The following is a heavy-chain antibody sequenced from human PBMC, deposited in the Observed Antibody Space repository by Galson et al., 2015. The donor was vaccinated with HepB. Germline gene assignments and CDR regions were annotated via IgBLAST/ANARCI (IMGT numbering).Heavy chain of an antibody. CDR2: ISGYNGNT. Sequence: SVKVSCKASGYTFTTYGTSWVRQAPGQGLEWMGWISGYNGNTNYAQKFQGRVTMTTDTSTTTAYMELRTLRSDDTAVYFCARDRPYILTGYAMDVWGQGTTVTVSS. CDR3: ARDRPYILTGYAMDV. J-gene: IGHJ6*02. V-gene: IGHV1-18*01. CDR1: GYTFTTYG. D-gene: IGHD3-9*01.